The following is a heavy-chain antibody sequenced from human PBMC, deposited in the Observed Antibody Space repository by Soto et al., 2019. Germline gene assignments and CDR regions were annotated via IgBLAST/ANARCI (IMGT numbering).Heavy chain of an antibody. J-gene: IGHJ4*02. V-gene: IGHV3-21*01. CDR2: ISSSSSYI. CDR1: GFTFSSYS. CDR3: ASEPVTGGWHHRVAY. D-gene: IGHD6-19*01. Sequence: EVQLVESGGGLVKPGGSLRLSCAASGFTFSSYSMNWVRQAPGKGLEWVSSISSSSSYIYYADSVKGRFTISRDNAKNLLYLQMNSLRAEDTAVYYCASEPVTGGWHHRVAYWGQGTLVTVAS.